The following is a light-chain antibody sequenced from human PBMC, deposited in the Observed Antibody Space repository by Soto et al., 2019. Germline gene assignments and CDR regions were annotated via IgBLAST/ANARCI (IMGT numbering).Light chain of an antibody. CDR2: GTS. CDR1: QTISSNN. CDR3: QQYGSWT. V-gene: IGKV3-20*01. J-gene: IGKJ1*01. Sequence: EIVLTQSPGTLSVSPGERATLSCRASQTISSNNLAWYQQKPGQAPSLLIYGTSSMATGIPDRFSGSGSGTDFNLTISRLEPEDSAIYYCQQYGSWTFGQGTKVEI.